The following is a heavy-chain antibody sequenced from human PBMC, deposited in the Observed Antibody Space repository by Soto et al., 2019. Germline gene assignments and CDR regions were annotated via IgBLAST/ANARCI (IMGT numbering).Heavy chain of an antibody. CDR2: IYYSGST. CDR1: GGSISSSSYY. Sequence: SETLSLTCTVSGGSISSSSYYWGWIRQPPGKGLEWIGSIYYSGSTYYNPSLKSRVTISVDTSKNQFSLKLSSVTAADTAVYYCARHRRIAAAVIARRRGAFDIWGQGTMVTVSS. D-gene: IGHD6-13*01. J-gene: IGHJ3*02. V-gene: IGHV4-39*01. CDR3: ARHRRIAAAVIARRRGAFDI.